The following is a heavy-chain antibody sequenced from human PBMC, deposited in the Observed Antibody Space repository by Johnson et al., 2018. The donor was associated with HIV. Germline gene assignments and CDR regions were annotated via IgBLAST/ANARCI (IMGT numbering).Heavy chain of an antibody. V-gene: IGHV3-30-3*01. CDR3: ARDYTPYYDFWSGNGGVFDI. J-gene: IGHJ3*02. D-gene: IGHD3-3*01. CDR1: GFTFSSYA. CDR2: ISYDGSNK. Sequence: QVQLVESGGGVVQPGRSLRLSCAASGFTFSSYAMHWVRQAPGKGLEWVAVISYDGSNKYFTDSVKGRFTISRDNSNNTMYLQMKSLRAEDTAMYFCARDYTPYYDFWSGNGGVFDIWGQGTMVTVSS.